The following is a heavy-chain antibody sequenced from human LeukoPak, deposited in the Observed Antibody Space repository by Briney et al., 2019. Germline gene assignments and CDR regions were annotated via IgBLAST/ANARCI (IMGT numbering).Heavy chain of an antibody. CDR3: AQDWSGGNSGYIDD. V-gene: IGHV3-33*06. J-gene: IGHJ4*02. CDR2: IWNDGSNK. Sequence: GGSLRLSCAASGFTFSTYGMHWVRQAPGKGLEWVAVIWNDGSNKYYADSVKGRFTISRDNSKNTLYLHMDTLTAEDTAMYYCAQDWSGGNSGYIDDWGQGTLVTVSS. CDR1: GFTFSTYG. D-gene: IGHD3-22*01.